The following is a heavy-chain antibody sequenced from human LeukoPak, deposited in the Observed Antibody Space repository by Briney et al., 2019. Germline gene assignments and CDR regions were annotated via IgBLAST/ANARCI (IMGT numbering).Heavy chain of an antibody. Sequence: SETLSLTCAVYGGSFSGYYWSWIRQPPGKGLEWIGYIYYSGSTNYNPSLKSQVTISVDTSKNQFSLKLSSVTAADTAVYYCASSWKDYYDSSGYYKSLAFDIWGQGTMVTVSS. D-gene: IGHD3-22*01. J-gene: IGHJ3*02. CDR1: GGSFSGYY. V-gene: IGHV4-59*01. CDR3: ASSWKDYYDSSGYYKSLAFDI. CDR2: IYYSGST.